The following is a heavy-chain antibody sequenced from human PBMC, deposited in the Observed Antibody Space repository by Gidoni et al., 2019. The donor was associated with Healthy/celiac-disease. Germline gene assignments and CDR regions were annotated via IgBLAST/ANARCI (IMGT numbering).Heavy chain of an antibody. CDR2: ISGSGGST. CDR3: AKDSAMTTVTTWYFDL. D-gene: IGHD4-4*01. Sequence: EVQLVESGGGLVQPGGSLRLSCAASGFTFSSYAMSWVRQAPGKGLAWVSAISGSGGSTYYADSVKGRFTIARDNSKNTLYLQMNSLRAEDTAVYYCAKDSAMTTVTTWYFDLWGRGTLVTVSS. J-gene: IGHJ2*01. CDR1: GFTFSSYA. V-gene: IGHV3-23*04.